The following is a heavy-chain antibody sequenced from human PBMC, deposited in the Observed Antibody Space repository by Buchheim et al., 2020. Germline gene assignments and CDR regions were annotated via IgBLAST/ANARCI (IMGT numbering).Heavy chain of an antibody. Sequence: QVQLVESGGGVVQPGRSLRLSCAASGFTFSTYGMHWVRQAPGKGLEWVSLIWNDGSDEYYADSVKGRFTISRDNSKNTLFLQMNSLRAEDTAVYYCARGPWTRSTVTSFDYWGQGTL. CDR3: ARGPWTRSTVTSFDY. CDR2: IWNDGSDE. J-gene: IGHJ4*02. D-gene: IGHD4-17*01. CDR1: GFTFSTYG. V-gene: IGHV3-33*01.